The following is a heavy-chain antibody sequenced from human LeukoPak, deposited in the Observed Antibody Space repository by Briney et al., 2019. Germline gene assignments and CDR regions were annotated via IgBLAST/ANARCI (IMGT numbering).Heavy chain of an antibody. CDR1: GFTFSSYS. D-gene: IGHD1-14*01. Sequence: GGSLRLSCAASGFTFSSYSMNWVRQAPGKGLEWVSSISSSSSYIYYADSVKGRFTISRDNAKNSVYLQMDSLRAEDTAVYYCAKPSGSDFDYWGQGTLVTVSS. CDR3: AKPSGSDFDY. CDR2: ISSSSSYI. J-gene: IGHJ4*02. V-gene: IGHV3-21*01.